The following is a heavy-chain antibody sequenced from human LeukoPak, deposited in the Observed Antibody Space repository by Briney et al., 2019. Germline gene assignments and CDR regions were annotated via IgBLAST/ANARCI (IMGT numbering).Heavy chain of an antibody. CDR3: AREQGGYYDSSGYTWFSY. Sequence: GGSLRLSCAGSGFTFSGYGLHWVRQAPGKGLEWVAVISYDGSNKYYADSVKGRFTISRDNSKNTLYLQMNSLRAEDTAVYYCAREQGGYYDSSGYTWFSYWGQGTLVTVSS. D-gene: IGHD3-22*01. CDR1: GFTFSGYG. V-gene: IGHV3-30*03. J-gene: IGHJ4*02. CDR2: ISYDGSNK.